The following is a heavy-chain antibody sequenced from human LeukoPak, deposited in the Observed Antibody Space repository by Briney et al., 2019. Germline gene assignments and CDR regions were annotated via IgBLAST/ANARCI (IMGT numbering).Heavy chain of an antibody. Sequence: GGSLRLSCAASGFTFSSYAMSWVRQAPGKGLEWVSGISAGGSSTYYVDSVKGRFTISRDNSENTLYLQMNSLRAEDTAVYYCAKDRGGGVTTRAKGFDYWGQGTLVTVSS. V-gene: IGHV3-23*01. J-gene: IGHJ4*02. D-gene: IGHD4-11*01. CDR1: GFTFSSYA. CDR3: AKDRGGGVTTRAKGFDY. CDR2: ISAGGSST.